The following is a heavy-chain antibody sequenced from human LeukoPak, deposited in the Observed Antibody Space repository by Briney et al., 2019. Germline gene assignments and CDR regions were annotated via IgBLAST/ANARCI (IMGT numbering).Heavy chain of an antibody. J-gene: IGHJ4*02. CDR3: ARDSDYLGLDY. D-gene: IGHD4-11*01. CDR1: GYTFTNYY. Sequence: ASVKVSCKASGYTFTNYYIHWVRQAPGQGLEWMGIINPSGGSTGYALKFQDRVTMTRDTSTSTVYMELSSLRSEDTAVYYCARDSDYLGLDYWGQGTLVTVSS. V-gene: IGHV1-46*01. CDR2: INPSGGST.